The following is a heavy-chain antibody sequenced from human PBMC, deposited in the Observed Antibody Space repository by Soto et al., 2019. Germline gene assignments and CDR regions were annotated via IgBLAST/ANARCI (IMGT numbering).Heavy chain of an antibody. CDR1: GYTFTRYG. Sequence: GASVKVSCKASGYTFTRYGISWVRQAPGQGLEWMGWISSKNGDTKYAQKLQGRVTMTTDTSTSTAYMELRSLRSDDTAVYYCARDYGGLGGGYAVDIWGQGTMVTVSS. CDR2: ISSKNGDT. J-gene: IGHJ3*02. CDR3: ARDYGGLGGGYAVDI. V-gene: IGHV1-18*04. D-gene: IGHD4-17*01.